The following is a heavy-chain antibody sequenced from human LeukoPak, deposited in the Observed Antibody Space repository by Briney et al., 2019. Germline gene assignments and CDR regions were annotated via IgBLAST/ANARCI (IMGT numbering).Heavy chain of an antibody. Sequence: GGSPRLTCAASGFTFSDYYMSWIRQAPGEGLEWVSYISSSGSTIYYADSVKGRFTISRDNAKNSLYLQMNSLRAEDTAIYYCGTLGGTTSWLNFWGQGTLVTVSS. CDR3: GTLGGTTSWLNF. CDR1: GFTFSDYY. CDR2: ISSSGSTI. D-gene: IGHD2-2*01. J-gene: IGHJ4*02. V-gene: IGHV3-11*01.